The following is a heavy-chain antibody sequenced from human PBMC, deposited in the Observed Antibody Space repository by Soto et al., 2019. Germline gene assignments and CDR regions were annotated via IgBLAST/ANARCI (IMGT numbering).Heavy chain of an antibody. CDR1: GYTFTGYY. CDR2: INPNSGGT. V-gene: IGHV1-2*04. Sequence: QVQLVQSGAEVKKPGASVKVSCKASGYTFTGYYMHWVRQAPGQGLEWMGWINPNSGGTNYAQKFQGWVTMTRDTXXSXAXXELSRLRSDDTAVYYCARDRVWSLRRPYYYYGMDVWGQGTTVTVSS. D-gene: IGHD3-16*01. J-gene: IGHJ6*02. CDR3: ARDRVWSLRRPYYYYGMDV.